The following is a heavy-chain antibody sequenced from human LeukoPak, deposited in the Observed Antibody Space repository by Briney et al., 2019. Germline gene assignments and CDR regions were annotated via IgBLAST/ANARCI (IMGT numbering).Heavy chain of an antibody. D-gene: IGHD6-6*01. CDR1: GGSIRSSYYY. J-gene: IGHJ4*02. CDR2: IYDSGST. Sequence: SETLSLTCTVSGGSIRSSYYYWGWIRQPPGKGLEWIGSIYDSGSTYYNPSLKSRVTISVDTSKNQFSLKLSSVTAADTAVYYCARDSSSRGPFDYWGQGTLVTVSS. CDR3: ARDSSSRGPFDY. V-gene: IGHV4-39*07.